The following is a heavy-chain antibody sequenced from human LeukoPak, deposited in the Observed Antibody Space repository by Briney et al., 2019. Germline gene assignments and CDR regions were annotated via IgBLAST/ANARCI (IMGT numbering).Heavy chain of an antibody. J-gene: IGHJ4*02. CDR1: GFTFSDYY. V-gene: IGHV3-11*01. Sequence: PGGSLRLSCAASGFTFSDYYMSWIRQAPGKGLEWVSYISSSGSTIYYADSVKGRFTISRDNAKNSLYLQMNSLRAEDTAVYYCARPPFSSSWYYFDYWGQGTLVTVSS. D-gene: IGHD6-13*01. CDR3: ARPPFSSSWYYFDY. CDR2: ISSSGSTI.